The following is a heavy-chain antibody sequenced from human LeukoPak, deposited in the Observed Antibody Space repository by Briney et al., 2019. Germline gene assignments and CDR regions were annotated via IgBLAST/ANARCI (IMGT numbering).Heavy chain of an antibody. CDR1: GFTLSSYT. CDR3: AKDLIVVLPPARSNWFDP. Sequence: GGSLRLSCAASGFTLSSYTMNWVRQAPGKGLEWVSSISSSSTYLDYADSLKGRFTISRDNAKNTLYLQMNSLRAEDTAVYYCAKDLIVVLPPARSNWFDPWGQGTLVTVSS. V-gene: IGHV3-21*04. J-gene: IGHJ5*02. CDR2: ISSSSTYL. D-gene: IGHD2-2*01.